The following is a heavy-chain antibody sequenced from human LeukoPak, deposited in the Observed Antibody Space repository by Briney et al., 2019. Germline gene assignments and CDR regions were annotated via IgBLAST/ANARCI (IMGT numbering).Heavy chain of an antibody. CDR1: GFTFSSYA. J-gene: IGHJ4*02. CDR3: QTYYYDSSGYYYLVRFDY. D-gene: IGHD3-22*01. V-gene: IGHV3-23*01. CDR2: ISGSGGST. Sequence: PGGSLRLSCAASGFTFSSYAMSWVRQAPGKGLEWVSAISGSGGSTYYADSVKGRFTISRDNSKNTLYLQMNSLRAEDTAVYYCQTYYYDSSGYYYLVRFDYWGRGTLVTVSS.